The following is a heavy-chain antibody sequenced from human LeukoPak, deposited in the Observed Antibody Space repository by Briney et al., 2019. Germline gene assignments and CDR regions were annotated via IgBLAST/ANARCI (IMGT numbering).Heavy chain of an antibody. CDR3: AREGCSSTSCYRWFDP. Sequence: GGSLRLSCAASGFTFSSYSMNWVRQAPGKGLEWVSSINSSSSNIYYADSVKGRFTISRDNAKISLYLQMNSLRAEDTAVYYCAREGCSSTSCYRWFDPWGQGTLVTVSS. D-gene: IGHD2-2*01. CDR1: GFTFSSYS. J-gene: IGHJ5*02. V-gene: IGHV3-21*01. CDR2: INSSSSNI.